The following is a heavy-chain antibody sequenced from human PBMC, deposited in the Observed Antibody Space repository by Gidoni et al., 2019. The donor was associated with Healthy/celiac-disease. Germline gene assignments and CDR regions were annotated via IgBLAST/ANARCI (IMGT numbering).Heavy chain of an antibody. D-gene: IGHD3-22*01. V-gene: IGHV4-31*02. J-gene: IGHJ4*02. CDR3: ARDSSDHYMDY. Sequence: YNPSLKSRVTISVDTSKNQFSLKLSSVTAADTAVYYCARDSSDHYMDYWGQGTLVTVSS.